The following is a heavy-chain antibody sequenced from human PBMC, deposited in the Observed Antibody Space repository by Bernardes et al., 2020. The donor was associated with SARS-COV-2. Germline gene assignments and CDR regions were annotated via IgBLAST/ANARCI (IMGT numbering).Heavy chain of an antibody. V-gene: IGHV4-59*01. CDR3: ARVPQDVIVVVPAAGYFDL. Sequence: SETLSLTCTVSGGSISSYYWSWIRQPPGKGLEWIGYIYYSGSTNYNPSLKSRVTISVDTSKNQFSLKLSSVTAADTAVYYCARVPQDVIVVVPAAGYFDLWGRGTLVTGSS. CDR2: IYYSGST. D-gene: IGHD2-2*01. CDR1: GGSISSYY. J-gene: IGHJ2*01.